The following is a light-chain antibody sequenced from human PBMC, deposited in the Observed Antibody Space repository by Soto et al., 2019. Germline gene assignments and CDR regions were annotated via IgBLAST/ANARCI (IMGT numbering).Light chain of an antibody. J-gene: IGKJ4*01. CDR1: QSISSW. CDR2: MAS. V-gene: IGKV1-5*03. CDR3: QQYYSYPLT. Sequence: DIQMTQSPATLSASVGDRVTITCVANQSISSWLDWYQQKPGKAPKLLIYMASSLESGVPSRFSGSGSGTEFTLNISSLQPDDFATYYCQQYYSYPLTFGGGTKVDIK.